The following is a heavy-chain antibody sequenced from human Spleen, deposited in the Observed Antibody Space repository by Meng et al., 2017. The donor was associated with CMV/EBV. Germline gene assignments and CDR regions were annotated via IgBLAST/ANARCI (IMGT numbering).Heavy chain of an antibody. Sequence: SVKVSCKASGGTFSSYAISWVRQAPGQGLEWMGGIIPIFGTANYAQKFQGRVTITTDESTSTAYMELSSLRSEDTAVYYCARDTRDCSSTSCYPHYYYYYGMDVWGQGTTVTVSS. V-gene: IGHV1-69*05. D-gene: IGHD2-2*01. CDR1: GGTFSSYA. CDR2: IIPIFGTA. J-gene: IGHJ6*02. CDR3: ARDTRDCSSTSCYPHYYYYYGMDV.